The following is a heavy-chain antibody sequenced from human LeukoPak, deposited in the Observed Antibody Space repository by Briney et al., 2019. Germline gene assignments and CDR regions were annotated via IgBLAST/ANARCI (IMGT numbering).Heavy chain of an antibody. D-gene: IGHD5-12*01. CDR3: ARGGYSGYDCLDY. V-gene: IGHV3-21*01. Sequence: GGSLRLSCAASGFTFSSYTMNWVRQAPGKGLEWVSCISSSSSDIYYADSVKGRFTISRDNAKNSLYLQMNSLRAEDTAVYYCARGGYSGYDCLDYWGQGTLVTVSS. CDR2: ISSSSSDI. J-gene: IGHJ4*02. CDR1: GFTFSSYT.